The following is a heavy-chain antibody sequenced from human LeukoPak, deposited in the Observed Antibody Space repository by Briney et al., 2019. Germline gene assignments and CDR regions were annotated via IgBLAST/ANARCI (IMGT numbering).Heavy chain of an antibody. V-gene: IGHV1-69*08. CDR2: ITPIIDSA. CDR1: GGTLTSHT. CDR3: ARVNLRGSQYNRFDP. J-gene: IGHJ5*02. Sequence: ASVKVSCKAAGGTLTSHTFSWVRQAPGQGLGWMGRITPIIDSAKYAQNFQDRVSIIADKSTSTVYLELSSLRSEDTAVYFCARVNLRGSQYNRFDPWGQGTLVTVPS. D-gene: IGHD1-26*01.